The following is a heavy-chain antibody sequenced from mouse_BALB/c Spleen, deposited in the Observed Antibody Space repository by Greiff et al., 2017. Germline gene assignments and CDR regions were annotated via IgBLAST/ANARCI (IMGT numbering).Heavy chain of an antibody. J-gene: IGHJ2*01. Sequence: EVQLQQSGPGLVKPSQSLSLTCTVTGYSITSDYAWNWIRQFPGNKLEWMGYISYSGSTSYNPSLKSRISITRDTSKNQFFLQLNSVTTEDTATYYCASGTVVPYFDYWGQGTTLTVSS. D-gene: IGHD1-1*01. CDR2: ISYSGST. V-gene: IGHV3-2*02. CDR1: GYSITSDYA. CDR3: ASGTVVPYFDY.